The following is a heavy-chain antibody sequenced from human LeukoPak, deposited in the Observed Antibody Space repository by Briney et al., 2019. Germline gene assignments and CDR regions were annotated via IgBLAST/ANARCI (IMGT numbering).Heavy chain of an antibody. Sequence: SETLSLTCTVSGGSISSYYWSWIRQPPGKGLEWIGYIYTGGSTNYNPSLKSRVTISVDTSKNQFSLKLSSVTAADTAVYYCARLRPTTVTNLYAFDIWGQGTMVTVSS. CDR1: GGSISSYY. D-gene: IGHD4-17*01. CDR2: IYTGGST. CDR3: ARLRPTTVTNLYAFDI. J-gene: IGHJ3*02. V-gene: IGHV4-4*09.